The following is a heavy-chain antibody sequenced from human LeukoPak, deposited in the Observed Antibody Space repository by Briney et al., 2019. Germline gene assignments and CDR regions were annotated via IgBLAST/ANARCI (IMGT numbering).Heavy chain of an antibody. D-gene: IGHD3-16*01. Sequence: GGSLRLSCAASGFTLDNYNFNWVRQAPGKGLEWVSSISTRSSYIYHADSVKGRFTISRDNAKNSLFLQMNSLRAEDTAVYFCVKSTRAVMAMMDVWGKGTTVTVSS. J-gene: IGHJ6*04. CDR3: VKSTRAVMAMMDV. V-gene: IGHV3-21*01. CDR1: GFTLDNYN. CDR2: ISTRSSYI.